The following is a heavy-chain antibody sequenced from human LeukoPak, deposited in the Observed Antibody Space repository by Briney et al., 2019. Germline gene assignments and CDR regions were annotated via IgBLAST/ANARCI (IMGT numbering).Heavy chain of an antibody. CDR3: AKYVSSGGYVRPPFDY. J-gene: IGHJ4*02. Sequence: GRSLRLSCAASGFTLSNQWMIWVRQPPRKGRECVANIKQDGIQKYYLDSVKGRFTICRDNSKSTLYLQMNSLRAEDTAVYYCAKYVSSGGYVRPPFDYWGQGTLVTVSS. CDR2: IKQDGIQK. CDR1: GFTLSNQW. V-gene: IGHV3-7*03. D-gene: IGHD6-19*01.